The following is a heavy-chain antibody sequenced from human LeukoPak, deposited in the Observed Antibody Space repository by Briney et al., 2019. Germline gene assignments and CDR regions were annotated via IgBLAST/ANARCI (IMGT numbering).Heavy chain of an antibody. CDR3: ARGGGYSYGSFDY. D-gene: IGHD5-18*01. CDR1: GFTFSSYS. V-gene: IGHV3-48*01. J-gene: IGHJ4*02. Sequence: GGSLRLSCAASGFTFSSYSMNWVRQAPGKGLEGVSYISSSSSTIYYADSVKGRFTISRDNAKNSLYLQMNSLRAEDTAVYYCARGGGYSYGSFDYWGQGTLVTVSS. CDR2: ISSSSSTI.